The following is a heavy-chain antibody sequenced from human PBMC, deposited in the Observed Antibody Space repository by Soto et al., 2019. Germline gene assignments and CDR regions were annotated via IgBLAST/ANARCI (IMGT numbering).Heavy chain of an antibody. Sequence: SETLSLTCTVSGGSIGSCYWSWIRQPPGKGLEWIGHVYYSGTTNYNPSLESRVTISVDASKNQFSLRLTSVTAADTAVYYCARHYGYTYGPDYWGQGAQVTVSS. D-gene: IGHD5-18*01. J-gene: IGHJ4*02. CDR3: ARHYGYTYGPDY. CDR2: VYYSGTT. CDR1: GGSIGSCY. V-gene: IGHV4-59*01.